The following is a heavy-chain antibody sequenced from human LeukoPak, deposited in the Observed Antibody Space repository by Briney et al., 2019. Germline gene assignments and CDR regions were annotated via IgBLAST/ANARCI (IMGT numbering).Heavy chain of an antibody. CDR2: INHSGST. D-gene: IGHD1-26*01. V-gene: IGHV4-34*01. CDR1: GGTFSGYY. CDR3: ARACGIGEGDY. J-gene: IGHJ4*02. Sequence: SETLSLTCAVYGGTFSGYYWSWIRQAPGKELEWIGEINHSGSTKYNPSLKRRVTISVDTSKNQFSLKLSSVPAADSAVYYCARACGIGEGDYWGQGTLVTVSS.